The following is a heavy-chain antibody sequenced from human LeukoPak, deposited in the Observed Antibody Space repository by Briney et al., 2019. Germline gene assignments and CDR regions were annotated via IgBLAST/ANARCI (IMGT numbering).Heavy chain of an antibody. D-gene: IGHD6-13*01. J-gene: IGHJ1*01. Sequence: GASVKVSCKASGYTFTSYYMHWVRQAPGQGLEWMGWINPNSGGTNYAQKFQGRVTMTRDTSISTAYMELSRLRSDDTAVYYCARGLLSSSWYIAYWGQATLATVSS. CDR2: INPNSGGT. CDR3: ARGLLSSSWYIAY. V-gene: IGHV1-2*02. CDR1: GYTFTSYY.